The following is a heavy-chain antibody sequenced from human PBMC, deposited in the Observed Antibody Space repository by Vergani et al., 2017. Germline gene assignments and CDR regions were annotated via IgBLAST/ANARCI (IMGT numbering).Heavy chain of an antibody. V-gene: IGHV3-9*01. CDR3: AKDIKSGYYDSSGYSSDYFDY. D-gene: IGHD3-22*01. CDR1: GFTFDDYA. CDR2: ISWNSGSI. Sequence: DVQLVESGGGLVQPGRSLRLSCAASGFTFDDYAMHWVRQAPGKGLEWVSGISWNSGSIGYADSVKGRFTISRDNAKNSLYLQMNSLRAEDTALYYCAKDIKSGYYDSSGYSSDYFDYWGQGTLVTVSS. J-gene: IGHJ4*02.